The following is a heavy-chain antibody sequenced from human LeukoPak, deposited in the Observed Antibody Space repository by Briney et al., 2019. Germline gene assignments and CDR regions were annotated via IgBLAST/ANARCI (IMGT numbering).Heavy chain of an antibody. CDR3: ARVGSGYSYGPFDY. CDR2: IYTSGST. D-gene: IGHD5-18*01. Sequence: SETLSLTCTVSGGSISSYYWSWIRQPAGKGLEWIGRIYTSGSTNYNPSLKSRVTMSVDTSKNQFSLKLNSVTAADTAVYYCARVGSGYSYGPFDYWGQGTLVTVSS. J-gene: IGHJ4*02. CDR1: GGSISSYY. V-gene: IGHV4-4*07.